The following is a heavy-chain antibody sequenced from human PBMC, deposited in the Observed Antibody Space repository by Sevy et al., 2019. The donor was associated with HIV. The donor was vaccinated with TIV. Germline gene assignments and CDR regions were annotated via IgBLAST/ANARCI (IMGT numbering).Heavy chain of an antibody. CDR2: ISAYNGNT. V-gene: IGHV1-18*01. Sequence: ASVKVSCKASGYTFTSYGISWVRQAPGQGLEWMGWISAYNGNTNYAQKLQGRVTMTTDTSTSTAYMELRSLRSDDTAVYYCARDGYCSGGSCINDFDYSGQGTLVTVSS. CDR1: GYTFTSYG. CDR3: ARDGYCSGGSCINDFDY. D-gene: IGHD2-15*01. J-gene: IGHJ4*02.